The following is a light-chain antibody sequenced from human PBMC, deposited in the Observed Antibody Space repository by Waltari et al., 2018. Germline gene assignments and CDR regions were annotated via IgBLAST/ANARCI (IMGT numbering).Light chain of an antibody. CDR3: HQSFISPPT. CDR1: QNIGSS. CDR2: GTF. J-gene: IGKJ3*01. Sequence: QMTQSPSSVSAYAGDRVDITCRTSQNIGSSLNWYQQKPGKAPKLLISGTFTLQNGVPSRFSGGGSGTDFTLTISSLQPEDSATYYCHQSFISPPTFGPGT. V-gene: IGKV1-39*01.